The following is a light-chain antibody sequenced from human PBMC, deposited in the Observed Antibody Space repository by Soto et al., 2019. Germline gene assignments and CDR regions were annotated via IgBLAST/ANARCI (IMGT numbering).Light chain of an antibody. J-gene: IGKJ2*01. Sequence: EIVLTQSPGTLSLSPGERATLSCRASQRVSSNVAWYQQKPGQAPRLLIYGASTRATGIPARFSGSGSETEFTLTISSLQSEDFAVYYCQQYNNWPPYTFGQGTKVDNK. V-gene: IGKV3-15*01. CDR3: QQYNNWPPYT. CDR1: QRVSSN. CDR2: GAS.